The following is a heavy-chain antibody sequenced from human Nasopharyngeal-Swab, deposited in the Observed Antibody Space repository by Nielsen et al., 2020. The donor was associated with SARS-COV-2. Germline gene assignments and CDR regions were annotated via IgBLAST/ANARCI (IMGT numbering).Heavy chain of an antibody. CDR2: IWYDGSNK. CDR3: ARGVRYNWNPDAFDI. J-gene: IGHJ3*02. D-gene: IGHD1-1*01. Sequence: WIRQPPGKGLEWVAVIWYDGSNKYYADSVKGRFTISRGNSKNTLYLQMNSLRAEDTAVYYCARGVRYNWNPDAFDIWGQGTMVTVSS. V-gene: IGHV3-33*01.